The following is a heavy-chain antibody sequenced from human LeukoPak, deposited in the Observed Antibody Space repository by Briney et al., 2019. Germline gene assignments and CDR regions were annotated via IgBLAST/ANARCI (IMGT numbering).Heavy chain of an antibody. Sequence: PSETLSLTCTVCGGSISSYYWSWIRQPAGKGLEWIGRIYTSGSTNYNPSLKSRVTMSVDTSKNQFSLKLSSVTAADTAVYYCARDLGIVVVPAAQTESWFDPWGQGTLVTVSS. V-gene: IGHV4-4*07. J-gene: IGHJ5*02. CDR3: ARDLGIVVVPAAQTESWFDP. CDR1: GGSISSYY. CDR2: IYTSGST. D-gene: IGHD2-2*03.